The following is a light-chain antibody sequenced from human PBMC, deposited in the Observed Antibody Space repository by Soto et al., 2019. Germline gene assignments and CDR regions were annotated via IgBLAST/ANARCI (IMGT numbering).Light chain of an antibody. J-gene: IGKJ2*01. CDR3: QKRFNWPRFT. CDR2: DAS. CDR1: QSVSSY. V-gene: IGKV3-11*01. Sequence: EIVLTQSPATLSLSPGERATLSCRASQSVSSYLAWYQQKPGQAPRLLLYDASNRATGIPARFSGCGSGTDFTLTISSLEPEDVEVYYCQKRFNWPRFTVGQGTKLEIK.